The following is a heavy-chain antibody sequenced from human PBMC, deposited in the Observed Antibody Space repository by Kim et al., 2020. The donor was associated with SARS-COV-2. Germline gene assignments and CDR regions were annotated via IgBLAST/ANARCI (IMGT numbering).Heavy chain of an antibody. J-gene: IGHJ5*02. Sequence: ASVKDSCKASGYTFTGYYLHWVRQAPGQGLEWMGRVNPNSGGTNYGQKFQGRVTMTGDTSSSTGYMELSSLRSDDTAVYYCAREGGGGSYPWLDPWGQGTLVTVSS. CDR3: AREGGGGSYPWLDP. CDR1: GYTFTGYY. V-gene: IGHV1-2*06. D-gene: IGHD1-26*01. CDR2: VNPNSGGT.